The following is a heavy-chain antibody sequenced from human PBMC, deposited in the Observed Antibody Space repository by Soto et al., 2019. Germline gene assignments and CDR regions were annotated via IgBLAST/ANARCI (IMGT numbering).Heavy chain of an antibody. J-gene: IGHJ4*02. D-gene: IGHD3-22*01. CDR2: IDPSDSQT. Sequence: GESLKISCKGSGYSFAGYWITWVRQKPGKGLEWMGRIDPSDSQTYYSPTFRGHVTISATKSITTVFLQWSSLRASDTAMYYCARQIYDSDTGPNFQYYFDSWGQGTPVTVSS. CDR1: GYSFAGYW. CDR3: ARQIYDSDTGPNFQYYFDS. V-gene: IGHV5-10-1*01.